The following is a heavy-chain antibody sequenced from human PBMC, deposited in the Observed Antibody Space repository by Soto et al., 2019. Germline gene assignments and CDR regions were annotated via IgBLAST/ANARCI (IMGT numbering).Heavy chain of an antibody. J-gene: IGHJ3*02. CDR1: GFTVSSNY. CDR2: IYSGGST. V-gene: IGHV3-66*01. Sequence: GGSLRLSCAASGFTVSSNYMSWVRQAPGKGLEWVSVIYSGGSTYYADSVKGRFTISRDNSKNTLYLQMNSLRAEDTAVYYCASTIWFGDWYAFDIWGQGTMVTVSS. CDR3: ASTIWFGDWYAFDI. D-gene: IGHD3-10*01.